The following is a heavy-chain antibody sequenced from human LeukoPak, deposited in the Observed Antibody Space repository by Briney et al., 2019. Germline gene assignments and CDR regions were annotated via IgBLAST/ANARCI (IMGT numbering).Heavy chain of an antibody. J-gene: IGHJ4*02. CDR3: ARVNSALVVSSEGSWAGSLGFDH. D-gene: IGHD3-22*01. V-gene: IGHV3-21*06. CDR1: GIPFSNYT. CDR2: VSGSSRYI. Sequence: GGSLRLSCAASGIPFSNYTLTWIRQAPGKGLVWVSSVSGSSRYIHYSDSVRGRFSISRDNAKNSVYLQMDSLTADDTAVYYCARVNSALVVSSEGSWAGSLGFDHWGQGILVIVSS.